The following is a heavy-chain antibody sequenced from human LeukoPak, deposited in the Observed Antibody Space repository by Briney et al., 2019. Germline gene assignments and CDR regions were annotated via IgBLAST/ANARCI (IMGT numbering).Heavy chain of an antibody. D-gene: IGHD6-19*01. V-gene: IGHV4-34*01. CDR1: GGSFSGYY. CDR2: INHSGST. Sequence: ETSETLSLTCAVYGGSFSGYYWSWIRQPPGKGLEWIGEINHSGSTNYNPSLKSRVTISVDTSKNQFSLQLNSVTPEDTAVYYCAREGWYSSGWYPPYYFDYWGQGTLVTVSS. CDR3: AREGWYSSGWYPPYYFDY. J-gene: IGHJ4*02.